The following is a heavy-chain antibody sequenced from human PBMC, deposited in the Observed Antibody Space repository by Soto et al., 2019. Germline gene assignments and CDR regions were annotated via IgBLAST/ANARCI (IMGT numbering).Heavy chain of an antibody. Sequence: GGSLRLSCAASGFTFSSYSMNWVRQAPGKGLEWVSSISRSSSYIYYADSVKGRFTISRDNAKNSLSLQMNSLRAEDTAVYYCARPADPIAAAGTVAFDIWGQGTMVTVSS. J-gene: IGHJ3*02. CDR3: ARPADPIAAAGTVAFDI. V-gene: IGHV3-21*01. D-gene: IGHD6-13*01. CDR2: ISRSSSYI. CDR1: GFTFSSYS.